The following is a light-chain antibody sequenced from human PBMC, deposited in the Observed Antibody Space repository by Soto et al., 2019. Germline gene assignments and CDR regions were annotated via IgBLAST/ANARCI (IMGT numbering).Light chain of an antibody. Sequence: EIVLTQSPGTLSLSPGERATLSCRASQSVSSSYLAWYQHKPGQAPRLLIYGASSRATGIPDRFSGSGSGTDFTLNIRRLEPEDFEVYYCQQYGSSPHTFGQGPKLEIK. CDR2: GAS. J-gene: IGKJ2*01. CDR1: QSVSSSY. V-gene: IGKV3-20*01. CDR3: QQYGSSPHT.